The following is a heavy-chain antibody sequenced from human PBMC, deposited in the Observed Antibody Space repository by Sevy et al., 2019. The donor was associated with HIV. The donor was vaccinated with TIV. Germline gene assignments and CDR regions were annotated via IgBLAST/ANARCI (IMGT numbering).Heavy chain of an antibody. Sequence: SETLSLTCTVSGGSISSSSYYWGWIRQPPGKGLEWVGSIYYSGSTYYNPSLKSRVTISVDTSKNQFSLKLSSVTAADTAVYYCARSEGVVVVPAARRWFDPWGQGTLVTVSS. J-gene: IGHJ5*02. D-gene: IGHD2-2*01. V-gene: IGHV4-39*01. CDR1: GGSISSSSYY. CDR2: IYYSGST. CDR3: ARSEGVVVVPAARRWFDP.